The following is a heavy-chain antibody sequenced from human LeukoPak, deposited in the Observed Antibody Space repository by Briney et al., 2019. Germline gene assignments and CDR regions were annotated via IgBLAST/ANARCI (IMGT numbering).Heavy chain of an antibody. Sequence: SQTLSLTCTVSGGSISSGSYYWSWIRQPAGKGLEWIGRIYTSGSTNYNPSLKSRVTISVDTSKNQFSLKLSPVTAADTAVYYCARARAANYYYYMDAWGKGTTVTVSS. D-gene: IGHD5-18*01. CDR1: GGSISSGSYY. CDR3: ARARAANYYYYMDA. J-gene: IGHJ6*03. V-gene: IGHV4-61*02. CDR2: IYTSGST.